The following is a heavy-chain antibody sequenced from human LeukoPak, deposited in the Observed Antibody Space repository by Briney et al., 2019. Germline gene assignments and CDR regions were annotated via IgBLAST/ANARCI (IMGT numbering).Heavy chain of an antibody. CDR1: GFTFSSYS. D-gene: IGHD1-26*01. Sequence: GGSLRLSCAASGFTFSSYSMNWVRQAPGKGLEWVSSISSSSSYIYYADSVKGRFTISRDNAKNSLYLQMNSLRAEDTAVYYCARDSGSSQTVYYFDYWGQGTLVTVSS. V-gene: IGHV3-21*01. CDR3: ARDSGSSQTVYYFDY. CDR2: ISSSSSYI. J-gene: IGHJ4*02.